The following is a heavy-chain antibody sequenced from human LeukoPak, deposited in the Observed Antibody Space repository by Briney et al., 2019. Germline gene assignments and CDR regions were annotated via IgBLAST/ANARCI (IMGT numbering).Heavy chain of an antibody. CDR2: ISYSGST. V-gene: IGHV4-59*01. CDR1: GGSISSYY. D-gene: IGHD6-19*01. Sequence: PSETLSLTCTVSGGSISSYYWSWVRQPPGKGLEWIGYISYSGSTNYDPALKSRITISIDTSKNQFSLKLSSVTPADTAIYYCAKGCPYSSGCRALYNWFDPWGQGTLVTVSS. J-gene: IGHJ5*02. CDR3: AKGCPYSSGCRALYNWFDP.